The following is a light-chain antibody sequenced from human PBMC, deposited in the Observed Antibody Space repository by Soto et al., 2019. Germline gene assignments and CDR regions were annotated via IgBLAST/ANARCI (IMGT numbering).Light chain of an antibody. Sequence: EIVMTQSPATLSVSPGERATLSCRASQSISSNLAWYQQRPGQPPRLLIYGASTRATGIPARFSGSGSGTEFTLTISSLQSEDFAVYYCQQYDNLPPFTFGPGTKVDIK. CDR3: QQYDNLPPFT. CDR1: QSISSN. V-gene: IGKV3-15*01. J-gene: IGKJ3*01. CDR2: GAS.